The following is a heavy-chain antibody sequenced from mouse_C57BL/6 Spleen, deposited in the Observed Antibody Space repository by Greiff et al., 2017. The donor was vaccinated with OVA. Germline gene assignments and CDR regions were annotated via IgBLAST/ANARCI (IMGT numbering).Heavy chain of an antibody. V-gene: IGHV1-69*01. Sequence: VQLQQPGAELVMPGASVKLSCKASGYTFTSYWMHWVKQRPGQGLEWIGEIDPSDSYTNYNQKFKGKSTLTVDKSSSTAYMQLSSLTSEDSAVYYCARYYGSSPFAYWGQGTLVTVSA. CDR1: GYTFTSYW. CDR2: IDPSDSYT. D-gene: IGHD1-1*01. CDR3: ARYYGSSPFAY. J-gene: IGHJ3*01.